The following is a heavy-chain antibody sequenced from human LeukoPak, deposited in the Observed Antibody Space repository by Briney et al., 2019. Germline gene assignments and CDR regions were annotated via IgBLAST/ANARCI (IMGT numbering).Heavy chain of an antibody. Sequence: ASVRVSCKTSGYTFTAHYLHWVRQAPGQGLQWMGWINPDSGGTNYAQTSQGRVTMSSDTSVDTAYMELTSLTSDDSAVYYCARALDNWNYDPFDYWGQGTLVTVSS. CDR2: INPDSGGT. CDR1: GYTFTAHY. J-gene: IGHJ4*02. V-gene: IGHV1-2*02. CDR3: ARALDNWNYDPFDY. D-gene: IGHD1-7*01.